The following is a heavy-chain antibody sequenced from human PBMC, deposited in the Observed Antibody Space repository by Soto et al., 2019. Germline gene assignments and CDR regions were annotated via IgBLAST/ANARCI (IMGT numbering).Heavy chain of an antibody. CDR3: ARHGKGIAVAGTSYYYYGMDV. D-gene: IGHD6-19*01. CDR2: IDPSDSYT. V-gene: IGHV5-10-1*01. Sequence: PGDSLKISCKGSGYSFTSYWISLVRQMPGKGLEWMGRIDPSDSYTNYSPSFQGHVTISADKSISTAYLQWSSLKASDTAMYYCARHGKGIAVAGTSYYYYGMDVWGQGTTVTVSS. J-gene: IGHJ6*02. CDR1: GYSFTSYW.